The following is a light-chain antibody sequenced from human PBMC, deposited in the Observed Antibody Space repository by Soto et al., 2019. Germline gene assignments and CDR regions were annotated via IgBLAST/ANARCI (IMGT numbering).Light chain of an antibody. CDR2: VAS. V-gene: IGKV1-39*01. J-gene: IGKJ1*01. CDR1: QSMSSF. CDR3: QQSYSIPWT. Sequence: DIEMTQSPSSLSASVGDRVTITCRASQSMSSFLNWYQQKPGKAPKVLIYVASSLQSGAPSRFSGSGSGTDFTLTISSLQPEDSATYYCQQSYSIPWTFGQGTKVEIK.